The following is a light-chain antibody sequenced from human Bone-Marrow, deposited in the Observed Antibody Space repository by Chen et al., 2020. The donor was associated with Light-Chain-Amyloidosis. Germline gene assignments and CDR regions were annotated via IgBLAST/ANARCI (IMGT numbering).Light chain of an antibody. CDR3: TSYTSSHTYV. CDR1: SSDVGGYNF. V-gene: IGLV2-14*03. CDR2: AVN. Sequence: QSALTQPASVSGSPAQSIIISCTGTSSDVGGYNFVSWYQQHPGKAPKLMIFAVNNRPSGVSNRFSGAKSDNTASLTISELQPEDEADYYCTSYTSSHTYVFGTGTEVTVL. J-gene: IGLJ1*01.